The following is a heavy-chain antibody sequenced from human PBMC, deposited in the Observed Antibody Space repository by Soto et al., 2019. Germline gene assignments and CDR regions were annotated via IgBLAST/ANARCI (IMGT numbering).Heavy chain of an antibody. CDR3: AKDRAPAVAEPIDAFDI. J-gene: IGHJ3*02. V-gene: IGHV3-23*01. CDR2: ISGSGGST. CDR1: GFTFSSYA. Sequence: PGGSLRLSCAASGFTFSSYAMSWVRQAPGKGLEWVSAISGSGGSTYYADSVKGRFTISRDNSKNTLYPQMNSLRAEDTAVYYCAKDRAPAVAEPIDAFDIWGQGTMVTVSS. D-gene: IGHD6-19*01.